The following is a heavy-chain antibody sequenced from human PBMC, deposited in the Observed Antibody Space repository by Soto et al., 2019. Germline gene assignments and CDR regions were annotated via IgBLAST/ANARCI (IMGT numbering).Heavy chain of an antibody. D-gene: IGHD3-9*01. CDR3: ARVGKREYDIWTGYSPAAYFDY. Sequence: QVQLQESGPGLVKPSQTLSLTCTVSGGSISSGDYYWSWIRQPPGKGLEWIGYIYYSGSTYYNPSLKSRVTISVDTSKHHFSLKLSSVTAADTAVYYCARVGKREYDIWTGYSPAAYFDYWGQGTLVSVSS. CDR1: GGSISSGDYY. J-gene: IGHJ4*02. CDR2: IYYSGST. V-gene: IGHV4-30-4*01.